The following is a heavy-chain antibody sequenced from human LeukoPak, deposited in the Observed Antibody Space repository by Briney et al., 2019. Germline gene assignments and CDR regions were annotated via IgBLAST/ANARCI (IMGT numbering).Heavy chain of an antibody. CDR2: INHSGST. D-gene: IGHD2-2*01. CDR1: GGSFSGYY. J-gene: IGHJ6*02. V-gene: IGHV4-34*01. Sequence: PSETLSLTCAVYGGSFSGYYWSWIRQPPGKGLEWIGEINHSGSTNYNPSLKSRVTISVDTSKNQFSLKLSSVTAADTAVYYCARDDSHIVVVPAAPNYYYYGMDVWGQGTTVTVSS. CDR3: ARDDSHIVVVPAAPNYYYYGMDV.